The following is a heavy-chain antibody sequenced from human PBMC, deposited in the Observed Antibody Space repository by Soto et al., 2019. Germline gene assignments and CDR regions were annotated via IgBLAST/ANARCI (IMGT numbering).Heavy chain of an antibody. CDR2: IYHSGST. V-gene: IGHV4-30-2*01. J-gene: IGHJ4*02. Sequence: SETLSLTSAVSGGSISSGGYSWSWIRQPPWKGLEWIGYIYHSGSTYYNPSLKSRVTISVDRSKNQFSLELSSVNAADTAVYYCARASKDYDFWSGSFFDYWGQGTLVTVSS. CDR1: GGSISSGGYS. D-gene: IGHD3-3*01. CDR3: ARASKDYDFWSGSFFDY.